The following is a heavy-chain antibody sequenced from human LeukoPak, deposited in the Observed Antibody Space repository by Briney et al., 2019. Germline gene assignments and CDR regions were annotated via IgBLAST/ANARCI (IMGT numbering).Heavy chain of an antibody. Sequence: PGGSLRLSCVASGFTFSTYSMNWVRQAPGKGLEWVSYISSSSSTIYDADSVKGRFTISRDNAKNSLYLQMNSLRAEDTAVYYCARADYGDINPFDYWGQGTLVTVSS. V-gene: IGHV3-48*01. J-gene: IGHJ4*02. CDR1: GFTFSTYS. CDR2: ISSSSSTI. D-gene: IGHD4-17*01. CDR3: ARADYGDINPFDY.